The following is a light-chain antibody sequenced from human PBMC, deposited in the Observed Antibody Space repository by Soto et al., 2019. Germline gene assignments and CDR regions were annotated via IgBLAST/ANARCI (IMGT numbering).Light chain of an antibody. J-gene: IGKJ1*01. Sequence: DIVLTQSPGTLPLSPGEGATLSCRASQSVSNNFLAWYQQRPGRAPXALIYGASSRDTGIPDRFSGSGSGTEFTLTISRLEPEDSAVYYCQQYGGSMTFGQGTKVDIK. CDR3: QQYGGSMT. CDR1: QSVSNNF. V-gene: IGKV3-20*01. CDR2: GAS.